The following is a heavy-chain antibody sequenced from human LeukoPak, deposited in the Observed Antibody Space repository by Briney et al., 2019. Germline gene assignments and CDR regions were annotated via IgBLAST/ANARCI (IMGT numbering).Heavy chain of an antibody. CDR3: AKDLRLGEFSSPFDY. Sequence: GGSLRLSGAASEFTFDDYAMHWVRQAPGKGLEWVSGISWNSGSIGYADSVKGRFTISRDNAKNSLYLQMNSLRAEDTALYYCAKDLRLGEFSSPFDYWGQGTLVTVSS. CDR1: EFTFDDYA. J-gene: IGHJ4*02. V-gene: IGHV3-9*01. CDR2: ISWNSGSI. D-gene: IGHD3-16*02.